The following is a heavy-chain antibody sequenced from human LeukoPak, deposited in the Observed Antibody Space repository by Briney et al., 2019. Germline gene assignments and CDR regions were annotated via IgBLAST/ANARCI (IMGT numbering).Heavy chain of an antibody. Sequence: GGSLRLSCAASGFTFSSYAMSWVRQAPGQGLEWVAVISVSATATNYAASVKGRFTISRDDSKNTLYLQMNSLRVEDTAAYYCVKEGGFRIPFDYWGQGTLVTVS. CDR2: ISVSATAT. CDR1: GFTFSSYA. D-gene: IGHD2-15*01. V-gene: IGHV3-23*01. J-gene: IGHJ4*02. CDR3: VKEGGFRIPFDY.